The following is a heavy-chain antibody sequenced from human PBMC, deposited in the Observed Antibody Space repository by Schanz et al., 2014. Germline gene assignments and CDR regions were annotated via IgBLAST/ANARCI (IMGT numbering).Heavy chain of an antibody. J-gene: IGHJ4*02. D-gene: IGHD3-10*01. Sequence: VQLVESGGGLVQPGGSLRLSCAASGFTFSSYSMNWVRQAPGKGLEWVAVVSSDGSIKYYADSVKGRFAISRVNSKATLYLQMNSLRAEDTALYYCAREHLDSGTYYFDYWGQGALVTVSS. CDR1: GFTFSSYS. CDR3: AREHLDSGTYYFDY. CDR2: VSSDGSIK. V-gene: IGHV3-30*03.